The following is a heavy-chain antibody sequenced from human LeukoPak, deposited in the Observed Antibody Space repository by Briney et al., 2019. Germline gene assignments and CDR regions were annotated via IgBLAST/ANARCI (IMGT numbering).Heavy chain of an antibody. CDR3: ARAVAAASSRYTYYYYGMDV. D-gene: IGHD6-13*01. CDR2: INHSGST. Sequence: PSETLSLTCAVYGGSFSGYYWSWIRQPPGKGLEWIGEINHSGSTDYNPSLKSRVTISVDTSKNQFSLKLSSVTAADTAVYYCARAVAAASSRYTYYYYGMDVWGQGTTVTVSS. CDR1: GGSFSGYY. J-gene: IGHJ6*02. V-gene: IGHV4-34*01.